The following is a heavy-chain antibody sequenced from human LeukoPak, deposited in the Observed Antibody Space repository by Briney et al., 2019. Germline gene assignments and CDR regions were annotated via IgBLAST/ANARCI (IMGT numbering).Heavy chain of an antibody. CDR1: GFTFGIYT. CDR3: AKDFGRNLGGPGS. V-gene: IGHV3-23*01. J-gene: IGHJ5*02. CDR2: ISGDGVFA. D-gene: IGHD3-10*01. Sequence: PGGSLRLSCVASGFTFGIYTMAWVRQVPGGGLEWVSDISGDGVFAYADSVKGRFAISRDNSRSTVYLHMSSLRAEDTAVYYCAKDFGRNLGGPGSWGRGTLVTVSS.